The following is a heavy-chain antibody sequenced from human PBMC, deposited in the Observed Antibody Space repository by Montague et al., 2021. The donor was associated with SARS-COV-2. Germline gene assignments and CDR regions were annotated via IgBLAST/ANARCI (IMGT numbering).Heavy chain of an antibody. D-gene: IGHD3-10*01. V-gene: IGHV3-66*02. CDR2: NYSGGST. CDR1: GFTVSSNY. Sequence: SLRLSCAASGFTVSSNYMSWVRQAPGKGLEWVSVNYSGGSTYYAYSVXXLFTISRDNSKNTLYLQMNSLRAEDTAVYYCARDQRRYGSGSYYGPHYYYYGMDVWGQGTTVTVSS. CDR3: ARDQRRYGSGSYYGPHYYYYGMDV. J-gene: IGHJ6*02.